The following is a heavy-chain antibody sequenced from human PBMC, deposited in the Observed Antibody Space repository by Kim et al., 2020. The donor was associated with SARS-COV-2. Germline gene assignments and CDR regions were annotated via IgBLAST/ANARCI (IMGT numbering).Heavy chain of an antibody. Sequence: GGSLRLSCAASGFTFSSYAMSWVRQAPGKGLEWVSAISGSGGSTYYADSVKDRFTISRDNSKNTLYLQMNSLRADDTAVYYCAKLKQWLEIIDAFDIWGQGTMVTVSS. J-gene: IGHJ3*02. CDR1: GFTFSSYA. CDR2: ISGSGGST. D-gene: IGHD6-19*01. V-gene: IGHV3-23*01. CDR3: AKLKQWLEIIDAFDI.